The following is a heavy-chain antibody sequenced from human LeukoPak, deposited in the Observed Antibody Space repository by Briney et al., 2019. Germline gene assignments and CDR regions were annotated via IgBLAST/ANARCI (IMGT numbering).Heavy chain of an antibody. D-gene: IGHD7-27*01. CDR1: GFTFSGHA. CDR3: ARDLMWGFDY. V-gene: IGHV3-30*02. J-gene: IGHJ4*02. Sequence: PGGSLRLSCAASGFTFSGHAMHWVRQTPGVGLEWLAIIGDDGRDQHYTDSVKGRFTISRDNSKNTLFLQPNSLTPEDTALYLCARDLMWGFDYWGQGTLVTVSS. CDR2: IGDDGRDQ.